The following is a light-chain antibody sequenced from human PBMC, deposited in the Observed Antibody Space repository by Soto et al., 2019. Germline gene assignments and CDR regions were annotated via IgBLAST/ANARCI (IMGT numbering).Light chain of an antibody. Sequence: QSVLTQPASVSGSPGQSITISCSGSIXDVGSSGPVSWYQHHPGQVPKLIIYEGSRRPSGVSSRFSGSKTGNTASLTITGLQAEDEANYYCCSYVGARTYVFGTGTKFTVL. CDR2: EGS. V-gene: IGLV2-23*01. CDR3: CSYVGARTYV. J-gene: IGLJ1*01. CDR1: IXDVGSSGP.